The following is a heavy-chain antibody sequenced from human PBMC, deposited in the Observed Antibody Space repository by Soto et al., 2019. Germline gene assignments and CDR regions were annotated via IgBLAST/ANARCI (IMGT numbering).Heavy chain of an antibody. Sequence: EVQLLESGGGLVQPGGSLRLSCAASGFTFNSYAMHWVRQAPGKGLEWVSGISGFSAGSASTYFADSVKGRFIISRDNSNNTLYLQMNSLRAEDTAVYYCARDLRCSGGSCLDYWGQGTLVTVSS. D-gene: IGHD2-15*01. CDR2: ISGFSAGSAST. CDR1: GFTFNSYA. V-gene: IGHV3-23*01. CDR3: ARDLRCSGGSCLDY. J-gene: IGHJ4*02.